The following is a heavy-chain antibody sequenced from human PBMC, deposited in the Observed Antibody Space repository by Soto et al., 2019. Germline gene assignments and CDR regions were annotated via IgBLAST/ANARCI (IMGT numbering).Heavy chain of an antibody. D-gene: IGHD2-15*01. Sequence: ASVKVLCKASGYTFTSYAMHWVRQAPGQRLEWMGWINAGNGNTKYSQKFQGRVTITRDTSASTAYMELSSLRSEDTAVYYCARSGGSGEYYYYGMDVWGQGTTVTVSS. CDR3: ARSGGSGEYYYYGMDV. CDR1: GYTFTSYA. J-gene: IGHJ6*02. CDR2: INAGNGNT. V-gene: IGHV1-3*01.